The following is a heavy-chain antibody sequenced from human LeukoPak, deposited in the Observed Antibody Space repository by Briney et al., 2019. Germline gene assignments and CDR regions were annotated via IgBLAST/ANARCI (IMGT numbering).Heavy chain of an antibody. CDR3: AGSPRPTNIAARPDVWFDP. Sequence: ASVKVSCKASGGTFSSYAISWVRQAPGQGLEWMGGIIPIFGTANYAQKFQGRVTITTDESTRTAYMELSSLRSEDTAVYYCAGSPRPTNIAARPDVWFDPWGQGTLVTVSS. D-gene: IGHD6-6*01. CDR2: IIPIFGTA. CDR1: GGTFSSYA. V-gene: IGHV1-69*05. J-gene: IGHJ5*02.